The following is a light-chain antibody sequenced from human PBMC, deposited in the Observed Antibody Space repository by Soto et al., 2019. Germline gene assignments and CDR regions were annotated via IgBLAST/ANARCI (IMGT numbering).Light chain of an antibody. CDR2: EVN. CDR1: SSDVGGYNY. Sequence: QSALTQPPSASGSPGQSVTISCTGTSSDVGGYNYVSWYQQHPGKAPKLMIYEVNKRPSGVPDRFSGSKSGNTASLTVSGLQAEDEADYYCSSYAGSNNFGYVFGTGTRSPS. J-gene: IGLJ1*01. CDR3: SSYAGSNNFGYV. V-gene: IGLV2-8*01.